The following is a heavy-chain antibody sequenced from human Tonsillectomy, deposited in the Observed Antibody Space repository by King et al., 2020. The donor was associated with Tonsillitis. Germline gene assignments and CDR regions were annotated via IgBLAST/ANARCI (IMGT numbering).Heavy chain of an antibody. Sequence: QLVQSGAEVKKPGASVKVSCKASGYTFTSYGISWGRQAPGQGLEWMGWISAYNGNTNYAQKLQGRVTMTTDTSTSTAYMELRSLRSDDTAVYYCARKDYYDSSGYYGGDAFDIWGQGTMVTVSS. V-gene: IGHV1-18*01. D-gene: IGHD3-22*01. CDR1: GYTFTSYG. CDR3: ARKDYYDSSGYYGGDAFDI. CDR2: ISAYNGNT. J-gene: IGHJ3*02.